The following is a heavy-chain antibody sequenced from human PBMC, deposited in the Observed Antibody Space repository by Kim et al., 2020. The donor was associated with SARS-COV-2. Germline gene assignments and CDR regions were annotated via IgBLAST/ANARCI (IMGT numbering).Heavy chain of an antibody. CDR1: GGSISSSSYY. V-gene: IGHV4-39*01. CDR3: ARRRDIVATIGAFDI. Sequence: SETLSLTCTVSGGSISSSSYYWGWIRQPPGKGLEWIGTIYYSGSTSYNPALKSRVTISVDTSKNQFSLKLSSLTAADTAVYYCARRRDIVATIGAFDIWGQGTMVTVSS. D-gene: IGHD5-12*01. J-gene: IGHJ3*02. CDR2: IYYSGST.